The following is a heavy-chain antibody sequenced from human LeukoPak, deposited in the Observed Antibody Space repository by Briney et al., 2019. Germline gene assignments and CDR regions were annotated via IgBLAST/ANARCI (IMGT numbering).Heavy chain of an antibody. CDR2: IKEDGSDI. D-gene: IGHD2-15*01. CDR3: AREWWYLDY. CDR1: GFTFTSYS. V-gene: IGHV3-7*05. J-gene: IGHJ4*02. Sequence: GESLRLSCAASGFTFTSYSMTWVRQAPGRGLEWVARIKEDGSDIHYVDSVKGRFTISRDNARNSVYLQMNSLRAEDTAVYYCAREWWYLDYWGQGTLVTVSS.